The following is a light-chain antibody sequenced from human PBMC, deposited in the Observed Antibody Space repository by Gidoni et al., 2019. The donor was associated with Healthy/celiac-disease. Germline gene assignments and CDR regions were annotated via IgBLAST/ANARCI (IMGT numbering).Light chain of an antibody. Sequence: DIQMTQSPSSPSAPVGDRVTITYRASQSISSYLNWYQQKPGTAPKLLIYAASSLQSGVPSRFSGSGSGTEFTLTISSLQPEDFATYYCRQSYSTPYTFGQGTKLEIK. CDR2: AAS. J-gene: IGKJ2*01. CDR3: RQSYSTPYT. V-gene: IGKV1-39*01. CDR1: QSISSY.